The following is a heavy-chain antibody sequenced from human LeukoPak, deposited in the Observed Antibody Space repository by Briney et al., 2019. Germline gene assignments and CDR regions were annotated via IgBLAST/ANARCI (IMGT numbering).Heavy chain of an antibody. CDR1: GSSFSIYD. D-gene: IGHD6-13*01. V-gene: IGHV3-13*01. Sequence: GGSLRLSCAVSGSSFSIYDMHWVRQATGQGLEWVSAISGGSDTYYSDSVKGRFTISRDNSKSSVFLQMNSLRAEDTAVYYCVRGPPREQQLALGYWGQGTLVTVSS. CDR2: ISGGSDT. J-gene: IGHJ4*02. CDR3: VRGPPREQQLALGY.